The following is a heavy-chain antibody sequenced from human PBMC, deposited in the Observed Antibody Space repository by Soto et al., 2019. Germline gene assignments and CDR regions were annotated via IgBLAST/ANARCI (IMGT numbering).Heavy chain of an antibody. D-gene: IGHD3-10*01. CDR1: RFTFSSYA. J-gene: IGHJ4*02. V-gene: IGHV3-23*01. CDR3: ARDIGELSAV. CDR2: ISGSGGRT. Sequence: GGSLRLSCAASRFTFSSYAMSWVRQAPGKGLEWVSGISGSGGRTYYADSVKGRFTISRDNAKNSLYLQMNSLRAEDTAVYYCARDIGELSAVWGQGTQVTVSS.